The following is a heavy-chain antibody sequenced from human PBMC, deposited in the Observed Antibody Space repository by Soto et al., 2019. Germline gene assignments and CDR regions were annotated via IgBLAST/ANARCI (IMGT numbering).Heavy chain of an antibody. Sequence: QVQLVQSGAEVKKPGSSVKVSCKTSGGTFSSYAINWVRQAPGQGLEWMGGIIPIFGTANYAQKFQGRITITADKSTKTAFMELRSLGSYDTAVYYCASSPPSKVSIYSRFFELWGRGTLGPFSS. CDR3: ASSPPSKVSIYSRFFEL. D-gene: IGHD2-21*01. CDR2: IIPIFGTA. J-gene: IGHJ2*01. V-gene: IGHV1-69*14. CDR1: GGTFSSYA.